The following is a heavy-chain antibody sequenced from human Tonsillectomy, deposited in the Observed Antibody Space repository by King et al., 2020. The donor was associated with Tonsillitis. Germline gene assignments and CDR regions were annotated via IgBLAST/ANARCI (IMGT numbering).Heavy chain of an antibody. Sequence: VQLVESGGGVVQPGGSLRLSCAASGFTFSSYGMHWVRQAPGKGLEWVAFIRYDGSNKYYADSVKGRFTISRDNSKNTLYLQMNSLRAEDTAVYYCAKVPPVRFELLYSYYYAMDVWGQGTTVTVSS. V-gene: IGHV3-30*02. CDR3: AKVPPVRFELLYSYYYAMDV. CDR2: IRYDGSNK. J-gene: IGHJ6*02. CDR1: GFTFSSYG. D-gene: IGHD2-15*01.